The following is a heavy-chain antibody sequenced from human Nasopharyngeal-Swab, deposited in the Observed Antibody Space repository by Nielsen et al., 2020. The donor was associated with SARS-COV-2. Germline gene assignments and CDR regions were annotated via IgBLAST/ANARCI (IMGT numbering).Heavy chain of an antibody. V-gene: IGHV3-30*04. CDR3: ARARGYLTHYYMDV. Sequence: GESLKISCAASGFVFSTYSMHWVCLAPGKGLEWVALISVDGRNSSYADSVKGRFIISRDNSEKTVDLQMNSLRGEDTAVYYCARARGYLTHYYMDVWGSGTTVTVSS. CDR1: GFVFSTYS. CDR2: ISVDGRNS. J-gene: IGHJ6*03. D-gene: IGHD3-10*01.